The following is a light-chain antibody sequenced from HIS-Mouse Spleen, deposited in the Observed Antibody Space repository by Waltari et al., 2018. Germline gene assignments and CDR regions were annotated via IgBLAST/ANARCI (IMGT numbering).Light chain of an antibody. CDR3: QQYYSTPFT. V-gene: IGKV4-1*01. CDR2: WAS. CDR1: QSVLYSSNNNNY. Sequence: DIVMTQSPDSLVVSLGERATINCKSSQSVLYSSNNNNYLAWYQQKPGQPPKLLIYWASTRESGVPDRFSGSGSGTDFTLTISSLQAEDVAVYYCQQYYSTPFTFGQGTRLEIK. J-gene: IGKJ5*01.